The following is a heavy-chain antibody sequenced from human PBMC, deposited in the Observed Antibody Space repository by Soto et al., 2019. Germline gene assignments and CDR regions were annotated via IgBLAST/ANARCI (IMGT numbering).Heavy chain of an antibody. J-gene: IGHJ3*02. CDR2: IHAGNGYT. D-gene: IGHD5-12*01. V-gene: IGHV1-3*01. CDR1: GYTFDNYA. Sequence: QVQLVQSGAQVKKPGASVKVSCKASGYTFDNYALHWVRQAPGRRLEWMGWIHAGNGYTKYSQSFQGRVTITRDTSVSTVDMGLSSLTSEDTAVYYCARVQYSGYDFKVAFDIWGQATMVTVSS. CDR3: ARVQYSGYDFKVAFDI.